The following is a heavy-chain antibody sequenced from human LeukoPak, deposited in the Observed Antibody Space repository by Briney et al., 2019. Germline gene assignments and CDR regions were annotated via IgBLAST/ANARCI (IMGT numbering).Heavy chain of an antibody. V-gene: IGHV3-48*01. CDR3: ARDDLGTSYFNYGMDV. D-gene: IGHD3/OR15-3a*01. J-gene: IGHJ6*02. Sequence: GGSLRLSCAASGFTFGTYSMNWVRQAPGKGLEWVSHISSSGSTIYYRDSVKGRFTISRDNAKNSLYLEMNSLRVADSAVYYCARDDLGTSYFNYGMDVWGQGTTVTVSS. CDR2: ISSSGSTI. CDR1: GFTFGTYS.